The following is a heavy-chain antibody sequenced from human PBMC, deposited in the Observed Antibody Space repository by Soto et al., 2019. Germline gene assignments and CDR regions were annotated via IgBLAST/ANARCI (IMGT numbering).Heavy chain of an antibody. CDR1: GDTISTGGYT. Sequence: SETLSLTCDVSGDTISTGGYTWAWIRQPPGKALEWIGHTYHSGNPYYNPSLKSRVTISVDTSKNQFSLKLSSVTAADTAVYYCAGLRGSTYASDYWGQGTLVTVSS. J-gene: IGHJ4*02. V-gene: IGHV4-30-2*03. CDR2: TYHSGNP. CDR3: AGLRGSTYASDY. D-gene: IGHD5-18*01.